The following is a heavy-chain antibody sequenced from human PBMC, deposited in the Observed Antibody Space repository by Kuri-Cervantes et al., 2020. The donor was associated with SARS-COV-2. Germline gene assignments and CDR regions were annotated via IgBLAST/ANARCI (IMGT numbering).Heavy chain of an antibody. V-gene: IGHV4-59*12. CDR1: GGSISSYY. D-gene: IGHD3-22*01. Sequence: SETLSLTCTVSGGSISSYYWSWIRQPPGKGLEWIGYIYYSGSTNYNPSLKSRVTISVDTSKNQFSLKLSSVTAADTAVYYCARETYYYDSSGYYTYYYYGMDVWGQGTTVTVSS. CDR2: IYYSGST. CDR3: ARETYYYDSSGYYTYYYYGMDV. J-gene: IGHJ6*02.